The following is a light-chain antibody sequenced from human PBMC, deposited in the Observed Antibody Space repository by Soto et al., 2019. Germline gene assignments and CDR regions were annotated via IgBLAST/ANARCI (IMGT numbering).Light chain of an antibody. CDR1: SGHSSYA. CDR2: LNSDGSH. Sequence: QLVLTQSPSASASLGASVKLTCTLSSGHSSYAIAWHQQQPEKGPRYLMKLNSDGSHSKGDGIPDRFSGSSSGNERYLTISSLQSEDEADYYCQTWSTGIRVFGGGTQLTVL. V-gene: IGLV4-69*01. J-gene: IGLJ3*02. CDR3: QTWSTGIRV.